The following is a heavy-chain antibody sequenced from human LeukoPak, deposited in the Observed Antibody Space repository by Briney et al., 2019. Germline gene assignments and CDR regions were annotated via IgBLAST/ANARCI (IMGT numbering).Heavy chain of an antibody. CDR2: IYSGGST. J-gene: IGHJ4*02. Sequence: GGSLRLSCAASGFTFSDYWMHWVRQAPGKGLEWVSVIYSGGSTYYADSVKGRFTISRDNSKNTLYLQMNSLRAEDTAVYYCAKDLPPIGWFGEFFDYWGQGTLVTVSS. CDR1: GFTFSDYW. D-gene: IGHD3-10*01. CDR3: AKDLPPIGWFGEFFDY. V-gene: IGHV3-53*01.